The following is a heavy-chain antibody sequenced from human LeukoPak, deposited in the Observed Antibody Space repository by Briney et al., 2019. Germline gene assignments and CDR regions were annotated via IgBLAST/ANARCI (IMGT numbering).Heavy chain of an antibody. Sequence: HPGRSLRLSCAASGFTFSSYAMHWVRQAPGKGPEWVAVISYDGNSEYYTDSVQGRFTISRDNSKSTLFLQMNSLRAEDTAVYFCAKDCCCSTTSCYVHYFDCWGQGTLVTVSS. CDR2: ISYDGNSE. D-gene: IGHD2-2*01. V-gene: IGHV3-30*18. CDR1: GFTFSSYA. CDR3: AKDCCCSTTSCYVHYFDC. J-gene: IGHJ4*02.